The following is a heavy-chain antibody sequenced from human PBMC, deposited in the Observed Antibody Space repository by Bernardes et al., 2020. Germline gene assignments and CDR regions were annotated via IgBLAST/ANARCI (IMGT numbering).Heavy chain of an antibody. CDR1: GFTFTSYG. D-gene: IGHD5-12*01. V-gene: IGHV3-23*01. CDR2: ISGSGAGT. CDR3: AKDRDTINALDI. Sequence: GGSLRVSCAASGFTFTSYGMSWVRQAPGMGLEWVSGISGSGAGTYYADSVKGRFTISRDISKNTLYLQMNGLRDEDTAVYYCAKDRDTINALDIWGQGTVVTVAS. J-gene: IGHJ3*02.